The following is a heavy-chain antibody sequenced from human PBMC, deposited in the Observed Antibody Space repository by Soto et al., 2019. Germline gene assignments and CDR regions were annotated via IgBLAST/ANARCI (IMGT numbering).Heavy chain of an antibody. CDR2: IKQDGSEK. V-gene: IGHV3-7*01. Sequence: GGSLRLSCAASGFTFSSYWMSWVRQAPGKGLEWVANIKQDGSEKYYVDSVKGRFTISRDNAQNSLYLRMNSLRAEDTAVYYCAKSRRPSASFDAIDYWGQGTLVTVSS. J-gene: IGHJ4*02. CDR3: AKSRRPSASFDAIDY. CDR1: GFTFSSYW. D-gene: IGHD2-8*01.